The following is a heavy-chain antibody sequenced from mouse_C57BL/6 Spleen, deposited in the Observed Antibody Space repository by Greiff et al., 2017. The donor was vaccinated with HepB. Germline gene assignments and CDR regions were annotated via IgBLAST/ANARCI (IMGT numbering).Heavy chain of an antibody. V-gene: IGHV1-52*01. CDR3: ARSVGYYGSSYWYFDV. CDR1: GYTFTSYW. Sequence: QVQLQQPGAELVRPGSSVKLSCKASGYTFTSYWMHWVKQRPIQGLEWIGNIDPSDSETQYNQKFKDKATLTVDKSSSTAYMQLSSLTSEDSAVYYFARSVGYYGSSYWYFDVWGTGTTVTVSS. J-gene: IGHJ1*03. D-gene: IGHD1-1*01. CDR2: IDPSDSET.